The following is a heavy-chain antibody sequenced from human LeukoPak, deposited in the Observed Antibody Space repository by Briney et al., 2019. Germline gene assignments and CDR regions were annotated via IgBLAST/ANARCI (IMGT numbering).Heavy chain of an antibody. J-gene: IGHJ4*02. CDR3: ARDLAAAPGGY. Sequence: GGSLRLSCAASGFTFSSYAMHWVRQAPGKGLEWVAVISYDGSNKYYADSVKGRFTISRDNSKNTLYLQMNSLRAEDTAVYYCARDLAAAPGGYWGQGTLVTVSS. D-gene: IGHD6-13*01. CDR2: ISYDGSNK. CDR1: GFTFSSYA. V-gene: IGHV3-30-3*01.